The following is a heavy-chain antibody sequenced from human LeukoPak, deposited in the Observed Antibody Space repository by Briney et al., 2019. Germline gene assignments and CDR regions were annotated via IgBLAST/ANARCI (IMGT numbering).Heavy chain of an antibody. CDR1: GFSFSTYS. V-gene: IGHV3-21*06. Sequence: GGSLRLSCAASGFSFSTYSMIWVRQAPGKGLEWVSSVSGTSEYIYYADSVRGRFTISRDNAKNTVYLQMNSLRAEDTAAYYCARWYSSGWYSDYWGQGTLVTVSS. J-gene: IGHJ4*02. CDR3: ARWYSSGWYSDY. CDR2: VSGTSEYI. D-gene: IGHD6-19*01.